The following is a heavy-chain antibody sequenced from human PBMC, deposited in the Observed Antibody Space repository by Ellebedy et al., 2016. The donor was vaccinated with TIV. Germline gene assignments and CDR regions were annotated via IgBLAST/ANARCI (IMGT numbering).Heavy chain of an antibody. Sequence: GESLKISCKGSGYSFTSYWIGWVRQMPGKGLEWMGVIYPGDSDTRYSPSFQGQVTISADKSISTAYLQWSSLKASDTAMYYCATHSRDGYNSADYWGQGTLVTVSS. J-gene: IGHJ4*02. CDR1: GYSFTSYW. CDR3: ATHSRDGYNSADY. D-gene: IGHD5-24*01. V-gene: IGHV5-51*01. CDR2: IYPGDSDT.